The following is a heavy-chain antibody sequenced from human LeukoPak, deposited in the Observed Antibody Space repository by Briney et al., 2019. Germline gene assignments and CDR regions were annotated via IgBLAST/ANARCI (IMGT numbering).Heavy chain of an antibody. CDR2: IYYSGST. CDR1: GGSISSYY. CDR3: AREVSTMVRGVIS. V-gene: IGHV4-59*12. D-gene: IGHD3-10*01. Sequence: DPSETLSLTCTVSGGSISSYYWSWIRQPPGKGLEWIGYIYYSGSTNYNPSLKSRVTISVDKSKNQFSLKLSSVTAADTAVYYCAREVSTMVRGVISWGQGTLVTVSS. J-gene: IGHJ1*01.